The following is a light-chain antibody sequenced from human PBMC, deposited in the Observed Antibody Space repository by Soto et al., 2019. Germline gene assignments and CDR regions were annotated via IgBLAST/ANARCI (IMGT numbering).Light chain of an antibody. V-gene: IGLV2-11*01. CDR2: DVS. Sequence: QSALTQPRSVSGSPGQSVTISCTGTSSDVGGYNYVSWYQQHPGKAPKLMIYDVSKRPSGVPDRFSGSESGNTASLTISGLQAEDEADYYCCSYAGSYPHVVFGGGTKLTVL. CDR1: SSDVGGYNY. CDR3: CSYAGSYPHVV. J-gene: IGLJ2*01.